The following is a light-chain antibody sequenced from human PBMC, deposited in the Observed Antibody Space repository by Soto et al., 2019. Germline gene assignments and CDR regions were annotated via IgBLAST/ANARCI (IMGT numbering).Light chain of an antibody. Sequence: EIVLTQSPATLSLSPGERATLSCRASQSIIHSLAWYQQKPGQTPRLLIHDASDRATGIPPRFSGSGSGTDFTLTISSLEPEEFAVYYCQQRSHWSWTFGKGTKVEIK. CDR3: QQRSHWSWT. V-gene: IGKV3-11*01. CDR2: DAS. CDR1: QSIIHS. J-gene: IGKJ1*01.